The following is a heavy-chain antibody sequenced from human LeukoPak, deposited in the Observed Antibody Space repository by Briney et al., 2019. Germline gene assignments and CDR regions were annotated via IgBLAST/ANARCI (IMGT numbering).Heavy chain of an antibody. CDR1: GFTFSSYA. Sequence: PGGSLRLSCAASGFTFSSYAMHWVRQAPGKGLEHVSAISNNGGSTYYANSVKGRFTISRDNSKNTLYLQMGSLRAEDMGVYYCARGAIGVVPNFDYWGQGTLVTVSS. CDR2: ISNNGGST. V-gene: IGHV3-64*01. CDR3: ARGAIGVVPNFDY. D-gene: IGHD3-3*01. J-gene: IGHJ4*02.